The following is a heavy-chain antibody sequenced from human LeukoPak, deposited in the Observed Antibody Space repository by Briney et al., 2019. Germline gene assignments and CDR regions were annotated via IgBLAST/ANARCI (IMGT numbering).Heavy chain of an antibody. CDR1: GFPFSSYS. Sequence: PGGSLRLSCAASGFPFSSYSMNWVRQAPGKGLEWVSSITGSSSYIFYVDSVKGRFTISRDNGKNSPYLQMNSLRAEDTAVHYCARGGDWGYYWRQGTLVTVSS. CDR2: ITGSSSYI. V-gene: IGHV3-21*01. CDR3: ARGGDWGYY. D-gene: IGHD2-21*02. J-gene: IGHJ4*02.